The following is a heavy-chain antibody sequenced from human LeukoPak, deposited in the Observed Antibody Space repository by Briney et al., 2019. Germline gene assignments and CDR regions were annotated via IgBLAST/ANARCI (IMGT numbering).Heavy chain of an antibody. CDR1: GGTFSSYA. CDR2: IIPIFGTA. CDR3: ARSWYNGNYHGAFNM. D-gene: IGHD1-26*01. V-gene: IGHV1-69*01. J-gene: IGHJ3*02. Sequence: ASVKVSCKGSGGTFSSYAISWVRQAPGQGLEWMGGIIPIFGTANYAQKFQGRVTITADESTSTAYMELSSLRSEDTAVYYCARSWYNGNYHGAFNMWDEGTMVTVTS.